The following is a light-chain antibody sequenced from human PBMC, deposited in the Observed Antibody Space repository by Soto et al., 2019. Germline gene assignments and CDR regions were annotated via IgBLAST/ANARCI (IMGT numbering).Light chain of an antibody. CDR3: SSYARSNNLL. J-gene: IGLJ2*01. CDR2: EVS. V-gene: IGLV2-8*01. CDR1: SSDVGGYNY. Sequence: QSALTQPPSASGSPGQSVTISCTGTSSDVGGYNYVSWYQQHPGKAPKLIIYEVSRRPSGVPDRFSGSKSGNTASLTVSGLQAEDEADYYCSSYARSNNLLFGGGTKLTVL.